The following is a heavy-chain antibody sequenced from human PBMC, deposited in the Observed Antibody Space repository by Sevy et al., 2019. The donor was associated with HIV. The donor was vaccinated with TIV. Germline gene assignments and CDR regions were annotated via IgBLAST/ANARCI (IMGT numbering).Heavy chain of an antibody. D-gene: IGHD2-15*01. J-gene: IGHJ1*01. CDR1: GFTFSSFF. Sequence: GGSLRLSCAASGFTFSSFFMHWVRQAPGKGLEWVATISYDGSNEHYADSVKGRFTISRDNSKNALYLQMNSLRAEDTDVYYCALKRLSCSVAEYFEIWGQGTLVTVSS. CDR2: ISYDGSNE. CDR3: ALKRLSCSVAEYFEI. V-gene: IGHV3-30-3*01.